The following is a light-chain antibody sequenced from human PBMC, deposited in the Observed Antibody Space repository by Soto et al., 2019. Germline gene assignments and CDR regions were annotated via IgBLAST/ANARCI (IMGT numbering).Light chain of an antibody. CDR3: QQYNDLPLA. CDR1: QGASSS. Sequence: EKLMTHSPATLSVSPWEIATLSCRAGQGASSSLACYHQKPGQAPRLLIYGASSRATGIPARLSGTRSVTECTLTISILQSEDFAVYCCQQYNDLPLAFGESTKVNIK. V-gene: IGKV3-15*01. CDR2: GAS. J-gene: IGKJ4*02.